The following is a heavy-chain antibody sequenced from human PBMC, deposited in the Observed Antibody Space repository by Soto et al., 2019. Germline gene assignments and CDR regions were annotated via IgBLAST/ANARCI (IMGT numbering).Heavy chain of an antibody. J-gene: IGHJ6*02. CDR3: ARSGSVPYSVYGLDV. CDR1: GYTFSRSG. V-gene: IGHV1-18*01. CDR2: ISTYNGDA. Sequence: QVQLVQSGAEVRKPGASVKVSCKTSGYTFSRSGISWVRQAPGQGLEWMGCISTYNGDANYAQKLQGRVSMPTDTCTSTAFMELGSLTSDDTAVYYCARSGSVPYSVYGLDVWGQGTTVTVSS. D-gene: IGHD1-26*01.